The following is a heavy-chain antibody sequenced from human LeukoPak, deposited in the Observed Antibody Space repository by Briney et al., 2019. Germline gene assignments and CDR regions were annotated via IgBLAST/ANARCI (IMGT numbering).Heavy chain of an antibody. D-gene: IGHD3-10*01. V-gene: IGHV3-23*01. Sequence: PGGSLRLSCAASGFTFRSYAMSGVRKAPGKGLDWGSAISGSGGSTYYADSVKGRFTISRDNSKNTLYLQMNSLRAEDTAVYYCARILWFRGRTFDYWGQGTLVTVSS. CDR3: ARILWFRGRTFDY. J-gene: IGHJ4*02. CDR2: ISGSGGST. CDR1: GFTFRSYA.